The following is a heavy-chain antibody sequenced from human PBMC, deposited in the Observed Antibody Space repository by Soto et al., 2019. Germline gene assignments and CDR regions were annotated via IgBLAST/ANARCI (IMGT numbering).Heavy chain of an antibody. D-gene: IGHD3-10*01. V-gene: IGHV1-18*01. CDR1: GYTFITYG. CDR3: AREVELQELLFRGAIKYFHYFYGMAV. CDR2: ISPYNGNT. J-gene: IGHJ6*02. Sequence: ASVKVSCKASGYTFITYGISWVRQAPGQGLEWMGWISPYNGNTDYAQELQGRVTMTRDTSTSTAYMELRSLRSDDTAVYYCAREVELQELLFRGAIKYFHYFYGMAVWGQGTTVTVSS.